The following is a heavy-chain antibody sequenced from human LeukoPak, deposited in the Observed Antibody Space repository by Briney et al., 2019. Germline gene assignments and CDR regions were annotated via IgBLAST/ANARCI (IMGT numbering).Heavy chain of an antibody. CDR3: VTVGMTSIWSYLRFDP. CDR2: ITSNGGST. Sequence: GGSLRLSCSASGFTFSTNSMHWVRQAPGKGLEFVSAITSNGGSTYYAASMKGRFTISRDNSKNTLYLQRSSLRAEDTAVYYCVTVGMTSIWSYLRFDPRGQGTLVSVSS. CDR1: GFTFSTNS. D-gene: IGHD1-26*01. V-gene: IGHV3-64D*08. J-gene: IGHJ5*02.